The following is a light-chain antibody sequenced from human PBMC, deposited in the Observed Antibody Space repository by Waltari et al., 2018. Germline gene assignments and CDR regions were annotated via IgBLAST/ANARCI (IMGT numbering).Light chain of an antibody. CDR1: QSISTY. CDR3: QQSYSSPPT. J-gene: IGKJ2*01. V-gene: IGKV1-39*01. Sequence: DIQMTQSPSSLSASVGDRVTITCRASQSISTYLNWYQQKLGKAPTLLIFAASTLQVGVPSRFSCSGSGTEFTLTISNLQPEDFATYFCQQSYSSPPTFGQGTKLEI. CDR2: AAS.